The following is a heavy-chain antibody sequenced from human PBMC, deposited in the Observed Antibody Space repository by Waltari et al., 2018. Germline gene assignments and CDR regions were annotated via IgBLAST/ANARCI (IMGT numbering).Heavy chain of an antibody. D-gene: IGHD6-19*01. CDR2: ISTSGNTI. V-gene: IGHV3-48*03. CDR3: ASGWYYFGY. CDR1: AFTFRGYE. J-gene: IGHJ4*02. Sequence: EVQLVESGGALVQPGGSLKLSCAASAFTFRGYEMNWVRQAPGKGLEWISYISTSGNTIYYADSVKGRFTMSRDNAKKALYPQMNSLRAEDTAIYYCASGWYYFGYWGQGTLVTVSS.